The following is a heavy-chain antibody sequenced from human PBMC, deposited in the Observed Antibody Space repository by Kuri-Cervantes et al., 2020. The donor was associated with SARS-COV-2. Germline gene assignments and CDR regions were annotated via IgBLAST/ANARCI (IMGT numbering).Heavy chain of an antibody. D-gene: IGHD1-26*01. V-gene: IGHV3-30*19. J-gene: IGHJ3*02. CDR1: GFTFSSYG. Sequence: GESLKISCAASGFTFSSYGMHWVRQAPGKGLEWVAVISYDGSNKYYADSVKGRFTISRDNSKNTLYLQMNSLRAEDTAVYYCARGASREKAPVRAFDIWGQGTMVTVSS. CDR3: ARGASREKAPVRAFDI. CDR2: ISYDGSNK.